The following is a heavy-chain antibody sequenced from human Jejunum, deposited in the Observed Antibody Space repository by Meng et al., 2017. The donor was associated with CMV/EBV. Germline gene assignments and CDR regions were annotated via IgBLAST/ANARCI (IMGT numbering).Heavy chain of an antibody. D-gene: IGHD1-1*01. Sequence: YDMPWVRQAPGKGLEYVSIISRDGGGTYYADSVKGRFTISRDDSKNTLYLHMGSLRVEDMAVYYCARGRGRTGDVDPGVSGYFDSWGQGTLVTVSS. CDR3: ARGRGRTGDVDPGVSGYFDS. J-gene: IGHJ4*02. V-gene: IGHV3-64*02. CDR2: ISRDGGGT. CDR1: YD.